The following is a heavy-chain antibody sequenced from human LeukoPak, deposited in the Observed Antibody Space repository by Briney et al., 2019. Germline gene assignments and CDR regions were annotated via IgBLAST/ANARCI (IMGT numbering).Heavy chain of an antibody. J-gene: IGHJ6*03. CDR3: GKDRCSNGIGCYYYYMDV. CDR1: GFTFSSYS. D-gene: IGHD2-8*01. Sequence: GGSLRLSCAASGFTFSSYSMNWVRKAPGKGLEWVSSISSSSSYIYYADSVKGRFSISRDSSKNILYLQMNSLRAEDTAVYYCGKDRCSNGIGCYYYYMDVWGKGTTVTISS. CDR2: ISSSSSYI. V-gene: IGHV3-21*01.